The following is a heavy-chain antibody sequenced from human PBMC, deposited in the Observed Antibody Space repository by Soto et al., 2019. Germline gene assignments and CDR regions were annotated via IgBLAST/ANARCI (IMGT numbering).Heavy chain of an antibody. CDR3: ARTYYDSSGYDYGPHGY. CDR2: IIPIFGTA. CDR1: GGTFSSYA. J-gene: IGHJ4*02. V-gene: IGHV1-69*01. D-gene: IGHD3-22*01. Sequence: QVQLVQSGAEVKKPGSSVKVSCKASGGTFSSYAISWVRQAPGQGLEWMGGIIPIFGTANYAQKFQGRVTITADETTSTAYMELSSLRSEDKAVYYCARTYYDSSGYDYGPHGYWGQGTLVTVSS.